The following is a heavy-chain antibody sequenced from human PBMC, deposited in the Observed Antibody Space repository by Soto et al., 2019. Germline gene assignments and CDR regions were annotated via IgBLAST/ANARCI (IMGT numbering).Heavy chain of an antibody. CDR3: AKFPVLRYFDWLSYFDY. CDR1: GFTFSSYA. CDR2: ISGSGGST. J-gene: IGHJ4*02. Sequence: GGSLRLSCAASGFTFSSYAMSWVRQAPGKGLEWVSAISGSGGSTYYADSVKGRFTISRDNSKNTLYLQMNSLRAEDTAVYYCAKFPVLRYFDWLSYFDYWGQGTLVTVSS. V-gene: IGHV3-23*01. D-gene: IGHD3-9*01.